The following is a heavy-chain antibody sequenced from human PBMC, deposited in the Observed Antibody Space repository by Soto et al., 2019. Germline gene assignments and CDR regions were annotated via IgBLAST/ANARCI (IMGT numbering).Heavy chain of an antibody. V-gene: IGHV4-39*07. CDR1: GGSISSSSYY. CDR3: ARWDGFGELLSRRYYYYGMDV. D-gene: IGHD3-10*01. CDR2: INHSGST. Sequence: PSETLSLTCTVSGGSISSSSYYWSWIRQPPGKGLEWIGEINHSGSTNYNPSLKSRVTISVDTSKNQFSLKLSSVTAADTAVYYCARWDGFGELLSRRYYYYGMDVWGQGTTVTVSS. J-gene: IGHJ6*02.